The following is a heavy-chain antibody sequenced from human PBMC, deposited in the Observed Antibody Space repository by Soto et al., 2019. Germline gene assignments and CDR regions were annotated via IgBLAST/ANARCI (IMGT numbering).Heavy chain of an antibody. V-gene: IGHV3-7*05. CDR1: GFTFNSYW. D-gene: IGHD2-2*01. J-gene: IGHJ4*02. CDR2: KKEDGSEK. CDR3: VRNAR. Sequence: EVQLVESGGGLVQPGGSLRLSCAASGFTFNSYWMSWVRQAPGEGLEWVANKKEDGSEKYYVDSVRGRFTISRDNAKNSLYLQMNSLRAEDTAVYYCVRNARWGQGTLVTVSS.